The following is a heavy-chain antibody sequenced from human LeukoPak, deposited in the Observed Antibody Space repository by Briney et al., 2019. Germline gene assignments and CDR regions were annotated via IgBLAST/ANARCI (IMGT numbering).Heavy chain of an antibody. J-gene: IGHJ4*02. CDR3: ARSDSSGYQGREFDY. CDR2: IKQDGSEK. D-gene: IGHD3-22*01. V-gene: IGHV3-7*01. CDR1: RFTFSSYW. Sequence: PGGSLRLSCAASRFTFSSYWMSWVRQAPGKGLEWVANIKQDGSEKYYVDSVKGRFTISRDNAKNSLYLQMNSLRAEDTAVYYCARSDSSGYQGREFDYWGQGTLVTVSS.